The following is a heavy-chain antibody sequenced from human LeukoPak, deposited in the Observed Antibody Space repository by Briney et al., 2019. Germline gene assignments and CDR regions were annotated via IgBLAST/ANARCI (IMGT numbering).Heavy chain of an antibody. V-gene: IGHV3-23*01. J-gene: IGHJ4*02. Sequence: GGTLRLSCAASGFTFSSMTWVRQAPGKGLEWVSTISGSGGSTYYADSVKGRFTISRDNSNNTLYLQMSGLRAEDTAVYYCAKGRAGNYYYDSSDYWGQGTLVTVSS. CDR1: GFTFSS. CDR2: ISGSGGST. CDR3: AKGRAGNYYYDSSDY. D-gene: IGHD3-22*01.